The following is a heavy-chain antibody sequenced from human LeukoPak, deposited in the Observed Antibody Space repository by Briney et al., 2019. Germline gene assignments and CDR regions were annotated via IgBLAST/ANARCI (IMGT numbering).Heavy chain of an antibody. V-gene: IGHV4-34*01. CDR2: INHSGST. D-gene: IGHD2-2*01. CDR3: ARGGQRGYCSSTSCSRRYFDY. J-gene: IGHJ4*02. CDR1: GGSFSGYY. Sequence: PSETLSLTCAVYGGSFSGYYWSWIRQPPGKGLEWIGEINHSGSTNYNPSLKSRVTISVDTSKNQFSLKLSSVTAADTAVYYRARGGQRGYCSSTSCSRRYFDYWGQGTLVTVSS.